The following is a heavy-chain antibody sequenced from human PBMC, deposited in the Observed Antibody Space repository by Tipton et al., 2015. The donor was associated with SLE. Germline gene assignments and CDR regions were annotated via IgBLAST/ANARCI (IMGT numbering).Heavy chain of an antibody. CDR1: GYTFTSTG. CDR2: ISTYNGNT. J-gene: IGHJ4*02. Sequence: QLVQSGAEVKKPGASVTVSCKASGYTFTSTGINWVRQAPGQGFEWIGWISTYNGNTNNAQKFQGRVTMTTDTSATTSYKELRSLRSDDTAFYFCARDEVSMTRGCDFWGQGTLVTVSS. D-gene: IGHD3-16*02. V-gene: IGHV1-18*01. CDR3: ARDEVSMTRGCDF.